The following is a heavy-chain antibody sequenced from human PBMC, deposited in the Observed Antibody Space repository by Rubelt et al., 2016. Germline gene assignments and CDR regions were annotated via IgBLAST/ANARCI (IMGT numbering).Heavy chain of an antibody. V-gene: IGHV4-39*01. J-gene: IGHJ3*02. Sequence: QLQLQESGPGPVKPSETLSLTCTVSGGSISSGSHYWGWIRQPPGKGLEWIGSIYYSGRTYYSPSLTSRATLTVDPSKNQCSLGVISVAAPEAAVDSCARHIPSARGGVVAFDIWGQGTMVTVSS. D-gene: IGHD3-10*01. CDR1: GGSISSGSHY. CDR2: IYYSGRT. CDR3: ARHIPSARGGVVAFDI.